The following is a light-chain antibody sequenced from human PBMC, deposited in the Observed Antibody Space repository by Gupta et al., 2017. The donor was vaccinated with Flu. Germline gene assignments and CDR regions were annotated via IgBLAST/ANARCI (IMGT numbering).Light chain of an antibody. J-gene: IGKJ4*02. CDR3: QHYNDSLRT. CDR1: QSISSC. Sequence: DIQMTQSPSTLSASVGDRVTITFRASQSISSCLAWYQQKPGKAPNLLIYKASSLESGVPSRFSGSGSGTEFTLTISSLQPDDFATYYCQHYNDSLRTFGDGTKVEIK. CDR2: KAS. V-gene: IGKV1-5*03.